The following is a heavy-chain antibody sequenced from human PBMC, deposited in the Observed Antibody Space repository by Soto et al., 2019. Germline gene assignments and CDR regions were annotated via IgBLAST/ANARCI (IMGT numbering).Heavy chain of an antibody. CDR1: GFTFSSYE. CDR2: ISSGDSTI. D-gene: IGHD4-4*01. V-gene: IGHV3-48*03. CDR3: ARDYSVTSAGKSFYYYGMVV. J-gene: IGHJ6*02. Sequence: VGSLRLSCAASGFTFSSYEMNWVRQAPGKGLEWVSYISSGDSTIYYADSVKGRFTISRDNAKNSLFLQMNSLRAEDTAVYYCARDYSVTSAGKSFYYYGMVVWGQGTTVTVS.